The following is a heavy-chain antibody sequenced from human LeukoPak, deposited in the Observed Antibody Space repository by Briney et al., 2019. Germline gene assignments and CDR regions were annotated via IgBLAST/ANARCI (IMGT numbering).Heavy chain of an antibody. J-gene: IGHJ3*02. V-gene: IGHV3-74*01. CDR2: INSDGSTT. CDR1: GFTFSSYW. CDR3: AGGWYGAPRGTFDI. D-gene: IGHD2-15*01. Sequence: GGSLRLSCAASGFTFSSYWMHWVRQAPGKGLVWVSNINSDGSTTTYADSVKGRFTISRDNAENTLYLQMNSLRAEDTAVYYCAGGWYGAPRGTFDIWGQGTMVTVSS.